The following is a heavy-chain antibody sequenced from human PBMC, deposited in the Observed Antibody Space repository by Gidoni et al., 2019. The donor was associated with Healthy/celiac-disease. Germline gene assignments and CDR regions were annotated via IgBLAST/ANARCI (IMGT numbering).Heavy chain of an antibody. J-gene: IGHJ6*02. CDR1: GFTFSSYA. Sequence: QVQLVESGGGVVQPGRSLRLSCAASGFTFSSYAMHWVRQAPGKGLEWVAVISYDGSNKYYADAGKGRFTISRDNSKNTLYLQMNSLRAEDTAVYYCARDRPQYSSSWYRDYYYYYGMDVWGQGTTVTVSS. V-gene: IGHV3-30*01. CDR3: ARDRPQYSSSWYRDYYYYYGMDV. D-gene: IGHD6-13*01. CDR2: ISYDGSNK.